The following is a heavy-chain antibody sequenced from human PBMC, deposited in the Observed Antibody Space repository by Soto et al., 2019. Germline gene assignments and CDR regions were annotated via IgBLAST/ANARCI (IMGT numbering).Heavy chain of an antibody. D-gene: IGHD2-8*01. V-gene: IGHV4-61*01. Sequence: TLSLXXXXPGGSVSSGIYYWGWIRLPPGXXLEWIAYIYYSGSTNYNPSLKRRVTISVDTSKNQFSLKLSSVTAADTAVYYCARWDIVLMVYATWGQGTLVTVSS. CDR2: IYYSGST. CDR1: GGSVSSGIYY. CDR3: ARWDIVLMVYAT. J-gene: IGHJ5*02.